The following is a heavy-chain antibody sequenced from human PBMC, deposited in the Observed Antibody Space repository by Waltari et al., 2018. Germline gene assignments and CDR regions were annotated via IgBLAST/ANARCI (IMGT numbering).Heavy chain of an antibody. Sequence: QVQLVQSGAEVKKPGSSVKVSCKASGGTFSSYAISWVRQAPGQGLEWMGRIIPILGIANYAQKFQGRVTITADKSTSTAYMELSSLRSEDTAVYYCARENGYSGYDFAYYGMDVWGQGTTVTVSS. J-gene: IGHJ6*02. CDR1: GGTFSSYA. CDR2: IIPILGIA. D-gene: IGHD5-12*01. CDR3: ARENGYSGYDFAYYGMDV. V-gene: IGHV1-69*04.